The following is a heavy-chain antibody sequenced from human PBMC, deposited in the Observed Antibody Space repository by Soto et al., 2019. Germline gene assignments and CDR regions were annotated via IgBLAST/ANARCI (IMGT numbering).Heavy chain of an antibody. CDR2: IHSSGYT. CDR3: AKKSAAFWLDP. J-gene: IGHJ5*02. V-gene: IGHV4-59*01. Sequence: QVQLQESGPGLVKPSETLSLTCTVSGVSIRDYYWIWIRQAPGKGLDWIGYIHSSGYTNYNPSLKSRVVMSIDTSKNLFSLKLSSVTAADTAVYYCAKKSAAFWLDPWGQGTLVTVSS. CDR1: GVSIRDYY. D-gene: IGHD6-25*01.